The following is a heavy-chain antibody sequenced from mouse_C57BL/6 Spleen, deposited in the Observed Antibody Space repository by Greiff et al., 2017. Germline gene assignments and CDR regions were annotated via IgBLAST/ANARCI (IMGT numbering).Heavy chain of an antibody. J-gene: IGHJ2*01. CDR2: IDPSDSYT. D-gene: IGHD4-1*01. CDR3: ARGEITGTIDY. CDR1: GYTFTSYW. V-gene: IGHV1-69*01. Sequence: VKLMESGAELVMPGASVKLSCKASGYTFTSYWMHWVKQRPGQGLEWIGEIDPSDSYTNYNQKFKGKSTLTVDKSSSTAYMQLSSLTSEDSAVYYCARGEITGTIDYWGQGTTLTVSS.